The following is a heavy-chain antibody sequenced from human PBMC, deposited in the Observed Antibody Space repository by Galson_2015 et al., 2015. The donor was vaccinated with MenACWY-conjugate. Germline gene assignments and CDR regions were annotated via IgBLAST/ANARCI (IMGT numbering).Heavy chain of an antibody. CDR1: GFSFNNYA. CDR3: TRYLRAAEPFDF. V-gene: IGHV3-23*01. J-gene: IGHJ4*02. D-gene: IGHD6-13*01. CDR2: IRGRGGST. Sequence: SLRLSCAVSGFSFNNYAMNWVRQGPGKGLEWVAAIRGRGGSTFYADSVRGRFSISRDIIKNTLYLQMNSLRAEDTAVYYCTRYLRAAEPFDFWGQGTLVTVSS.